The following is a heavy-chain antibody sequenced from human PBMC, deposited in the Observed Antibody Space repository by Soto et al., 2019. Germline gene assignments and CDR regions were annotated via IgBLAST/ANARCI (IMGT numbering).Heavy chain of an antibody. CDR1: GFTFSSYA. Sequence: PGGSLRLSCAASGFTFSSYAMSWVRQAPGKGLEWVSAISGSGGSTYYADSVKGRFTISRDNSKNTLYLQMNSLRAEDTAVYYCAKDRGSPYCGGDCYPNWFDPWGQGTLVT. CDR3: AKDRGSPYCGGDCYPNWFDP. D-gene: IGHD2-21*02. J-gene: IGHJ5*02. CDR2: ISGSGGST. V-gene: IGHV3-23*01.